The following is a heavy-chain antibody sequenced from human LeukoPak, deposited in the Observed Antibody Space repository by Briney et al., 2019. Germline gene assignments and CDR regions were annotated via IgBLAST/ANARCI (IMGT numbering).Heavy chain of an antibody. CDR1: GFTFSSYA. CDR2: ISYDGSNK. Sequence: GGSPRLSCAASGFTFSSYAMHWVRQAPGKGLEWVAVISYDGSNKYYADSVKGRFTISRDNSKNTLYLQMNSLRAEDTAVYYCARAESSYGDLGAFDIWGQGTMVTVSS. D-gene: IGHD7-27*01. J-gene: IGHJ3*02. CDR3: ARAESSYGDLGAFDI. V-gene: IGHV3-30-3*01.